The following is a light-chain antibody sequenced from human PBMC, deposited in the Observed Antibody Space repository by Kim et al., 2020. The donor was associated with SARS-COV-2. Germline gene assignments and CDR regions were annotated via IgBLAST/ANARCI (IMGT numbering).Light chain of an antibody. Sequence: GQRGTMACAGSGSNGGRDYVHWYQQLPGTAPEVGIHKNDQRPSGVPDRFSGSKSGTSASLAISGLRSEDEGDYYCAGWDDTLSGIFFGGGTQLTVL. J-gene: IGLJ2*01. V-gene: IGLV1-47*01. CDR2: KND. CDR3: AGWDDTLSGIF. CDR1: GSNGGRDY.